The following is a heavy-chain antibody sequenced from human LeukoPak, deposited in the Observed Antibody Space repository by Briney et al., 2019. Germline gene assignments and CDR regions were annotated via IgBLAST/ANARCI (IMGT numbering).Heavy chain of an antibody. D-gene: IGHD6-19*01. J-gene: IGHJ5*02. V-gene: IGHV3-53*01. CDR3: AREVEGYSSGWYNWFDP. CDR2: IYSGGST. Sequence: GGSLRLSCAASGFTVSSNYMSWVRQAPGKGLEWVSVIYSGGSTYYADSVKGRFTISRDNSKNTPYLQMNSLRAEDTAVYYCAREVEGYSSGWYNWFDPWGQGTLVTVSS. CDR1: GFTVSSNY.